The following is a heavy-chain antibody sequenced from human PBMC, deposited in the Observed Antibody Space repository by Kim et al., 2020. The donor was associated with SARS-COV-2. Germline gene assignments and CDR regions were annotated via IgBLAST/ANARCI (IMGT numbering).Heavy chain of an antibody. CDR3: AKGGITHDIYLAY. CDR2: IRGSGGST. D-gene: IGHD3-9*01. Sequence: GGSLRLSCAASGFTFSSYAMTWVRQAPGKGLEWVSAIRGSGGSTYYADSVKGRFTISRDDSKNTLYLQMNSLSAEDTAVYYCAKGGITHDIYLAYWGQGTLVTVSS. J-gene: IGHJ4*02. CDR1: GFTFSSYA. V-gene: IGHV3-23*01.